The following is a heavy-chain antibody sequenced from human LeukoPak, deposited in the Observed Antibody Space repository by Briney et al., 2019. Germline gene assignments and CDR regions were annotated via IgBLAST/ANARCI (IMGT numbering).Heavy chain of an antibody. J-gene: IGHJ3*02. D-gene: IGHD2-2*01. V-gene: IGHV3-30-3*01. CDR3: ARYAALASPDDAFDI. CDR2: ISYDGSNK. CDR1: GFTFSSYA. Sequence: GGSLRLSCAASGFTFSSYAMHWVRQAPGKGLEWVAVISYDGSNKYYADSVKGRFTISRDNSKNTLYLQMNSLRAEDTAVYYWARYAALASPDDAFDIWGQGTMVTVSS.